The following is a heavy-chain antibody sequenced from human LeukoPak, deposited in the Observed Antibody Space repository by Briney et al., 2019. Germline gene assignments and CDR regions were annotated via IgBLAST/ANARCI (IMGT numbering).Heavy chain of an antibody. Sequence: GAPVKVSCKASGYTFTTYGIHWVRQAPGQRLEWLGWINTGNGDTRYSQTFQGRVTNTRDTSASTAYMELSSLRPEDTAMYYCARDMGSGSLHYWGQGTLVTVSS. V-gene: IGHV1-3*04. CDR3: ARDMGSGSLHY. D-gene: IGHD1-26*01. CDR1: GYTFTTYG. CDR2: INTGNGDT. J-gene: IGHJ4*02.